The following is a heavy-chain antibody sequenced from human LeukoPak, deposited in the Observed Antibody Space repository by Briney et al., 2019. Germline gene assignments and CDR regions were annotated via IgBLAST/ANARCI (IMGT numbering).Heavy chain of an antibody. CDR2: ISGTGATK. Sequence: PGGSLRLSCAVSGITFRDYAISWVRQAPGKGLEWVSVISGTGATKHYADSVKGRLTISRDNSQNMVFLQMNSLRAEDTAIYYCAKYSGSWYDDYWGQGTLVTVSS. V-gene: IGHV3-23*01. D-gene: IGHD6-13*01. J-gene: IGHJ4*02. CDR3: AKYSGSWYDDY. CDR1: GITFRDYA.